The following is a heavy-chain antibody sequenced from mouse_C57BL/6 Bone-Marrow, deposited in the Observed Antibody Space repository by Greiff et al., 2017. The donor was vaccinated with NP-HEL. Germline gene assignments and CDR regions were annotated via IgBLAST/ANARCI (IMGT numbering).Heavy chain of an antibody. CDR3: ARIAF. CDR1: GYTFTSYW. CDR2: IDPSDSYT. V-gene: IGHV1-59*01. J-gene: IGHJ3*01. Sequence: VQLQQPGAELVRPGTSVKLSCKASGYTFTSYWMHWVKQRPGQGLEWIGVIDPSDSYTNYNQKFKGKATLTVDTSSSPAYMQLSSLTSEDSAVYYCARIAFWGQGTLVTVSA.